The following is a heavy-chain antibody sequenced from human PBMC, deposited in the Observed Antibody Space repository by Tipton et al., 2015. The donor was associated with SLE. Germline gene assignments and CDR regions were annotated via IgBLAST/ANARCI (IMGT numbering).Heavy chain of an antibody. CDR3: ARGGLGSNLRGPIYLGY. D-gene: IGHD7-27*01. CDR1: GGSITSNNYY. J-gene: IGHJ4*02. CDR2: IYNSGTT. Sequence: LRLSCTVSGGSITSNNYYWGWIRQPPGKGLEWIGSIYNSGTTYYNPSLKSRLIMSVDVSKNQFSLRLNSVTAADTAVYYCARGGLGSNLRGPIYLGYWGQGTLVTVSS. V-gene: IGHV4-39*07.